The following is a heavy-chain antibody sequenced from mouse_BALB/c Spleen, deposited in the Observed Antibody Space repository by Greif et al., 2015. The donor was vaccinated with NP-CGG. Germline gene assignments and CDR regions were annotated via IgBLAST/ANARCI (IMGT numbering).Heavy chain of an antibody. CDR2: ISSGGST. CDR1: GFTLSSYA. CDR3: ARKRETYYGSSYNWYFDV. V-gene: IGHV5-6-5*01. D-gene: IGHD1-1*01. J-gene: IGHJ1*01. Sequence: EVKVEESGGGLGKPGGSLKLSCAASGFTLSSYALSWVRQTPEKRLEWVASISSGGSTYSPARVKGRFTISRDNARNILYLQMSSLRSEDTAMYYCARKRETYYGSSYNWYFDVWGAGTTVPVSS.